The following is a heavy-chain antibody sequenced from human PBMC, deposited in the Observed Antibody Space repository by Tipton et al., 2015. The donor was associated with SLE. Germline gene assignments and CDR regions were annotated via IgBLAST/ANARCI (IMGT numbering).Heavy chain of an antibody. CDR1: GFTFSSYS. Sequence: SLRLSCAASGFTFSSYSLKWVRQAPGKGLEWVSSISSSSSYLYYAYSVKGRFTISRDKAKNSLYLQMNSLRAEDTAVYYCARERRGYFDYWGQGNLVTVSS. V-gene: IGHV3-21*01. CDR2: ISSSSSYL. CDR3: ARERRGYFDY. D-gene: IGHD5-24*01. J-gene: IGHJ4*02.